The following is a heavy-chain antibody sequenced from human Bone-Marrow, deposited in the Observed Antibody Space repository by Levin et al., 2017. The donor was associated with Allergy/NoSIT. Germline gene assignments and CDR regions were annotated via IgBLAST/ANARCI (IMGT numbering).Heavy chain of an antibody. CDR1: GYTFTSNG. J-gene: IGHJ4*02. CDR2: TTVYNGDT. V-gene: IGHV1-18*01. CDR3: ATLRYYFDFTANSEGVVFEY. Sequence: ASVKVSCQTSGYTFTSNGISWVRQAPGQGLEWMGWTTVYNGDTKYAQKFQGRVTMATDTSTSTAYMELTGLRSDDTAVYYCATLRYYFDFTANSEGVVFEYWGQGTLVTVSS. D-gene: IGHD3-22*01.